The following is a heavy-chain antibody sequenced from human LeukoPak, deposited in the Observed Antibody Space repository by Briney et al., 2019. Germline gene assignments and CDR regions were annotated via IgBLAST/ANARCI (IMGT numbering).Heavy chain of an antibody. CDR1: GYSFTSFH. J-gene: IGHJ6*03. Sequence: ASVKVSCKAAGYSFTSFHINWVRQAPGQGPEWMGWMNPNTGNTGFAQKFQGRVTMTRDTSISTAYMELSRLRSDDTAVYYCARGFSSGSYYIYTHYYYMDVWGKGTTVTISS. D-gene: IGHD1-26*01. V-gene: IGHV1-8*02. CDR2: MNPNTGNT. CDR3: ARGFSSGSYYIYTHYYYMDV.